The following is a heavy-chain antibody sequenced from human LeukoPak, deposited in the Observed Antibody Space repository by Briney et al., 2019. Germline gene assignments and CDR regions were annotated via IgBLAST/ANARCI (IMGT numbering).Heavy chain of an antibody. Sequence: SVKVSCKASGGTFSSYAISWVRQAPGQGLEWMGGIVPIFGTANYAQKFQGRVTITADESTSTAYMELSSLRSEDTAVYYCARRCSSTSCSIGGGWFDPWGQGTLVTVSS. V-gene: IGHV1-69*13. J-gene: IGHJ5*02. CDR3: ARRCSSTSCSIGGGWFDP. D-gene: IGHD2-2*01. CDR1: GGTFSSYA. CDR2: IVPIFGTA.